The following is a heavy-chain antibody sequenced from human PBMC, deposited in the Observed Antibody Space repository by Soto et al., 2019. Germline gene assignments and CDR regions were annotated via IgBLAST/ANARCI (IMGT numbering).Heavy chain of an antibody. V-gene: IGHV1-18*04. J-gene: IGHJ4*02. CDR3: ATAGNYDSSGRDF. CDR1: GFIFNNYA. Sequence: GASVKVSCKAFGFIFNNYAISWVRQAPGQGLEWMGWISANSGNTNYAQKLQGRVTMTTDTSTSTAHMELRSLRSDDTAVYYCATAGNYDSSGRDFWGQGTLVTVSS. CDR2: ISANSGNT. D-gene: IGHD3-22*01.